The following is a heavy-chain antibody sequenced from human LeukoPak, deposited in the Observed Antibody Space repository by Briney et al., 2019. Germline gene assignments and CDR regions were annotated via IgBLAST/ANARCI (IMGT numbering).Heavy chain of an antibody. Sequence: PGGSLRLSCAASGFNFNNFAMSWVRQAPGKGPEWLSAMTGPADTTYYAESVKGRFTISRDYSKSMVYLQMHSLRVEDTAIYYCAKGAEIDHWGQGTLVTVSS. V-gene: IGHV3-23*01. CDR2: MTGPADTT. J-gene: IGHJ4*02. CDR1: GFNFNNFA. CDR3: AKGAEIDH.